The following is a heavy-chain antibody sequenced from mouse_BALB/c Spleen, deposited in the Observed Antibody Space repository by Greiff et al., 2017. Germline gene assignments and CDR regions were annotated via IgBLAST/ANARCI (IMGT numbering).Heavy chain of an antibody. CDR3: ARGGYRYYFDY. Sequence: VQLQQSGAELMKPGASVKISCKATGYTFSSYWIEWVKQRPGHGLEWIGEILPGSGSTNYNEKFKGKATFTADTSSNTAYMQLSSLTSEDSAVYYCARGGYRYYFDYWGQGTTLTVSS. CDR1: GYTFSSYW. V-gene: IGHV1-9*01. D-gene: IGHD2-14*01. J-gene: IGHJ2*01. CDR2: ILPGSGST.